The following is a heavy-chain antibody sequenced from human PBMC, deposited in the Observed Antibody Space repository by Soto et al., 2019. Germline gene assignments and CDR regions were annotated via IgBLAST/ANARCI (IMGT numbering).Heavy chain of an antibody. Sequence: SETLSLTCSVSGGSISSYYWSWIRQPPGKGLEWIGYIYYSGSTNYNPSLKSRVTISVDTSKNQFSLKLSSVTAADTAVYYCARRSPSDYGDYGRAFDIWGQGTMVTV. CDR3: ARRSPSDYGDYGRAFDI. V-gene: IGHV4-59*08. CDR1: GGSISSYY. D-gene: IGHD4-17*01. CDR2: IYYSGST. J-gene: IGHJ3*02.